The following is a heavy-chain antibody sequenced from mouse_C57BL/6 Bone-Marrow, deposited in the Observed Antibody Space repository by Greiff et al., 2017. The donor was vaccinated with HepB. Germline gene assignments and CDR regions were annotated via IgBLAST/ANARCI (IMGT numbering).Heavy chain of an antibody. CDR3: ARDRFDYYFDY. V-gene: IGHV5-6*01. Sequence: EVQGVESGGDLVKPGGSLKLSCAASGFTFSTSGMSWVRQTPDKRLEWVATINTGGTYTYYANNVRGRFTISRDTTKNTLFLLMSSLKSEDSAIYYCARDRFDYYFDYWGQGTTLTVSS. CDR2: INTGGTYT. D-gene: IGHD2-14*01. CDR1: GFTFSTSG. J-gene: IGHJ2*01.